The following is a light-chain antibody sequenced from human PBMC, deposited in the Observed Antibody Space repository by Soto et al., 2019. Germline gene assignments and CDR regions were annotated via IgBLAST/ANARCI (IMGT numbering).Light chain of an antibody. CDR2: DVN. CDR3: SLYAGSIYV. Sequence: QSALTQPPSASGSPGQSVTISCTGTSSDIGRYNHVSWYQQYPGKPPKLMIFDVNKRPSGVPDRFSGSKSGNTASLTVSGLQAEDEADYYCSLYAGSIYVFGTGTKVTVL. V-gene: IGLV2-8*01. CDR1: SSDIGRYNH. J-gene: IGLJ1*01.